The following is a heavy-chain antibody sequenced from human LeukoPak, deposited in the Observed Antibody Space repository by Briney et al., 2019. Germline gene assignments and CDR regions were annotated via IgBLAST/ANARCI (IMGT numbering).Heavy chain of an antibody. J-gene: IGHJ4*02. D-gene: IGHD6-13*01. V-gene: IGHV1-69*05. CDR3: AREGDSSSWYADY. CDR2: IIPIFGTA. CDR1: GGTFSSYA. Sequence: ASVKVSCKASGGTFSSYAISWVRQAPGQGLEWMGGIIPIFGTANYAQKFQGRVTITRDTSASTAYMELSSLRSEDMAVYYCAREGDSSSWYADYWGQGTLVTVSS.